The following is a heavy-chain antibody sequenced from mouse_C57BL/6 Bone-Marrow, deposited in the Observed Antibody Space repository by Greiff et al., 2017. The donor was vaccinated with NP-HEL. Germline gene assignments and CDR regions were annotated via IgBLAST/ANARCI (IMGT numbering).Heavy chain of an antibody. CDR2: IDPENGDT. J-gene: IGHJ2*01. Sequence: DVQLQESGAELVRPGASVKLSCTASGFNIKDDYMHWVKQRPEQGLEWIGWIDPENGDTEYASKFQGKATITADTSSNTAYLQLSSLTSEDTAVYYCRGSHFDYWGQGTTLTVSS. D-gene: IGHD1-1*01. V-gene: IGHV14-4*01. CDR1: GFNIKDDY. CDR3: RGSHFDY.